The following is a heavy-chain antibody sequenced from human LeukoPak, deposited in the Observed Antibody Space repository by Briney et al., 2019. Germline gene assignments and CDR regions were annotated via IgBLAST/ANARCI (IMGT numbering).Heavy chain of an antibody. CDR3: AGIPRSYYYYYYMDV. CDR2: IYYSGSS. D-gene: IGHD2-2*02. CDR1: GGSISGYY. V-gene: IGHV4-59*01. J-gene: IGHJ6*03. Sequence: PSESLSLTCNVSGGSISGYYWSWIRQPAGKGLEWLGYIYYSGSSNYNPSNMSRGTMSADTSKKQFSFKLISMTAADTAVVYCAGIPRSYYYYYYMDVWGKGTTVTVSS.